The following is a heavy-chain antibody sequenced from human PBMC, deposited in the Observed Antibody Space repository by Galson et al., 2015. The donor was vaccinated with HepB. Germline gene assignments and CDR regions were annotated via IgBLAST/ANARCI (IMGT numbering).Heavy chain of an antibody. CDR2: ISASGDST. CDR1: GFTFSSYA. J-gene: IGHJ3*01. Sequence: SLRLSCAASGFTFSSYAMSWVRQAPGRGLEWVSTISASGDSTYYADSVKGQFTISRDNSKNTLYLQMDSLRAEDTALYYCARKGPPRDAFDVWGRGTVVTVSS. V-gene: IGHV3-23*01. CDR3: ARKGPPRDAFDV.